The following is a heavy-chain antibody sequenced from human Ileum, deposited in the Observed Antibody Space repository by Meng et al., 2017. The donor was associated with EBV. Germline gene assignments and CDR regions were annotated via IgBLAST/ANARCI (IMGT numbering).Heavy chain of an antibody. CDR3: ASLYGDSSVWYLDL. V-gene: IGHV4-31*03. Sequence: QVQLQESGPGLVKPSQTLSLPCTVSGGSISSGNHYWGWIRQHPGKGLEYIGYIYYSGSTYYNPSLKSRVIISVDTSKNQFSLRLNSVTAADTAVYYCASLYGDSSVWYLDLWGRGTLVTVSS. J-gene: IGHJ2*01. CDR1: GGSISSGNHY. D-gene: IGHD4-17*01. CDR2: IYYSGST.